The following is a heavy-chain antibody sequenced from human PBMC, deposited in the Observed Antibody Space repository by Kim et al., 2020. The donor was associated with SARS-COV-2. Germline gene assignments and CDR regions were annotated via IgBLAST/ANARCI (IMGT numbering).Heavy chain of an antibody. D-gene: IGHD3-16*01. V-gene: IGHV4-34*01. CDR3: ARGHWVAPFDY. Sequence: SETLSLTCAVYGGSFSGYYWSWIRQPPGKGLEWIGEINHSGSTNYNPSLKSRVTISVDTSKNQFSLKLSSVTTADTAVYYCARGHWVAPFDYWGQGTLVTVSS. CDR1: GGSFSGYY. J-gene: IGHJ4*02. CDR2: INHSGST.